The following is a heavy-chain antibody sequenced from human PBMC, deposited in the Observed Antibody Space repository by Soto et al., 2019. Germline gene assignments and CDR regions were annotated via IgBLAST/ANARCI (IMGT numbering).Heavy chain of an antibody. CDR1: GFTFSSYA. D-gene: IGHD4-17*01. Sequence: PGGSLRLSCAASGFTFSSYAMSWVRQAPGKGLEWVSAISGSGGSTYYADSVKGRFTISRDNSKSTLYLQMNSLRAEDTAVYYCAKMNTVTTLRDAFDIWGQGTMVTVSS. CDR3: AKMNTVTTLRDAFDI. J-gene: IGHJ3*02. CDR2: ISGSGGST. V-gene: IGHV3-23*01.